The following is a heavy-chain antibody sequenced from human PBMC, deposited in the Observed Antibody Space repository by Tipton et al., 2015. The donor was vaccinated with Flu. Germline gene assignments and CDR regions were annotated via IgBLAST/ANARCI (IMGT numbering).Heavy chain of an antibody. CDR2: IYHSGST. Sequence: TLSLTCAVSGYSISSGYYWGWIRQPPGKGLEWIGSIYHSGSTYYNPSLKSRVTISVDTSKNQFSLKLSSVTAADTAVYYCARSGDVWWLHDALDIWGQGTMVTVSS. D-gene: IGHD5-12*01. V-gene: IGHV4-38-2*01. CDR1: GYSISSGYY. J-gene: IGHJ3*02. CDR3: ARSGDVWWLHDALDI.